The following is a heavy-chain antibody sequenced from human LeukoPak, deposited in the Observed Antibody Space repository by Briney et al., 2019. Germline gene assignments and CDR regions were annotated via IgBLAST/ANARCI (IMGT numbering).Heavy chain of an antibody. CDR1: GFTFSSYA. CDR2: ISSSSSYI. J-gene: IGHJ3*02. D-gene: IGHD3-3*01. Sequence: GGSLRLSCAASGFTFSSYAMSWVRQAPGKGLEWDSSISSSSSYIYYADSVKGRFTISRDNAKNSLYLQMNSLRAEDTAVYYCARPNRFNYDFWSVDAFDIWGQGTMVTVSS. CDR3: ARPNRFNYDFWSVDAFDI. V-gene: IGHV3-21*01.